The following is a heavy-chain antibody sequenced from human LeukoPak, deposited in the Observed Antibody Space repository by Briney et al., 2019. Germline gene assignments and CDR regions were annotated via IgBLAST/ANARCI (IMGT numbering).Heavy chain of an antibody. CDR2: IYHSGST. Sequence: SETLSLTCTVSGGSISSYSWSWIRQPPGKGLEWIGYIYHSGSTYYNPSLKSRVTISVDTSKNQFSLKLSSVTAADTAVYYCANWIAAAGTGRGAFDIWGQGTMVTVSS. J-gene: IGHJ3*02. D-gene: IGHD6-13*01. V-gene: IGHV4-59*04. CDR3: ANWIAAAGTGRGAFDI. CDR1: GGSISSYS.